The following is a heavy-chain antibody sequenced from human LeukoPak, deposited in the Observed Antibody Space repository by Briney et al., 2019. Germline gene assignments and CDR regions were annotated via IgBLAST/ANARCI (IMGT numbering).Heavy chain of an antibody. Sequence: ASVKVSCKASGYTFTSYDINWVRQATGQGLGWMGWMNPNSGNTGYAQKFQGRVTMTRNTSISTAYMELSSLRSEDTAVYYCARRRDNLELEDYWGQGTLVTVSS. CDR3: ARRRDNLELEDY. D-gene: IGHD1-7*01. CDR2: MNPNSGNT. J-gene: IGHJ4*02. CDR1: GYTFTSYD. V-gene: IGHV1-8*01.